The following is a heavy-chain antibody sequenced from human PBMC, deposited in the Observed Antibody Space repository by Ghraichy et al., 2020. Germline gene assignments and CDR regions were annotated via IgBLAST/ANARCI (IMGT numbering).Heavy chain of an antibody. CDR2: ISSSSSYI. V-gene: IGHV3-21*01. D-gene: IGHD6-13*01. J-gene: IGHJ2*01. CDR3: ARPVAAADPGYWYFDL. CDR1: GFTFSSYS. Sequence: GGSLRLSCAASGFTFSSYSMNWVRQAPGKGLEWVSSISSSSSYIYYADSVKGRFTISRDNAKNSLYLQMNSLRAEDTAVYYCARPVAAADPGYWYFDLWGRGTLVTVSS.